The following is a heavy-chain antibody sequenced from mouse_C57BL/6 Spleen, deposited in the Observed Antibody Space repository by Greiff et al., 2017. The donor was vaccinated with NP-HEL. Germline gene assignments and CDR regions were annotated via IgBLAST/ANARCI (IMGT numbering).Heavy chain of an antibody. Sequence: QVQLKQSGAELVKPGASVKLSCKASGYTFTSYWMHWVKQRPGQGLEWIGMIHPNSGSTNYNEKFKSKATLTVDKSSSTAYMQLSSLTSEDSAVYYCARSPPSTTGFAYWGQGTLVTVSA. V-gene: IGHV1-64*01. CDR1: GYTFTSYW. CDR3: ARSPPSTTGFAY. J-gene: IGHJ3*01. CDR2: IHPNSGST. D-gene: IGHD1-1*01.